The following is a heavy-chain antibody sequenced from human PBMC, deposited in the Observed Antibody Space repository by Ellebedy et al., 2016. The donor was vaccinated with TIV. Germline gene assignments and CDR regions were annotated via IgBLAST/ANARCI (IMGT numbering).Heavy chain of an antibody. CDR2: FDPEDGET. CDR3: ATVSRVIPILFDY. D-gene: IGHD4-23*01. V-gene: IGHV1-24*01. CDR1: GYTLTELS. Sequence: ASVKVSXXVSGYTLTELSMHWVRQAPGKGLEWMGGFDPEDGETIYAQKFQGRVTMTEDTSTDTAYMELSSLRSEDTAVYYCATVSRVIPILFDYWGQGTLVTVSS. J-gene: IGHJ4*02.